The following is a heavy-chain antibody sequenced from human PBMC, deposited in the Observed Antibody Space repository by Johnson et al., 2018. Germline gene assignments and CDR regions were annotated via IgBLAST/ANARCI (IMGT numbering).Heavy chain of an antibody. CDR1: GFTFSSSG. CDR3: VKEKGRGIAAAGAWGAFDI. Sequence: QVQLVQSGGGVVQPGRSLRLSCAASGFTFSSSGLHWVRQAPGKGLEWVALISYDGSNKYYADSVKGRFTMSRDNSKNTLYLQMKSLRPEDTDLYYCVKEKGRGIAAAGAWGAFDIWGQGTMVTVSS. J-gene: IGHJ3*02. D-gene: IGHD6-13*01. CDR2: ISYDGSNK. V-gene: IGHV3-30*18.